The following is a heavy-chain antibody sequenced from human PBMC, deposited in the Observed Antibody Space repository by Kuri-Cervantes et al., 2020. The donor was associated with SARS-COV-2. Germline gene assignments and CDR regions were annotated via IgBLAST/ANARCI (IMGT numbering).Heavy chain of an antibody. D-gene: IGHD2-2*02. CDR2: ISYDGSNK. CDR3: ARDYCSSTSCYTYHYYGMDV. Sequence: GESLKISCAASGFTFSSYAMHWVRQAPGKGLEWVAVISYDGSNKYYADSVKGRFTISRDNSKNTLYLQMNSLRAEDTAVYYCARDYCSSTSCYTYHYYGMDVWGQGTTVTVSS. CDR1: GFTFSSYA. J-gene: IGHJ6*02. V-gene: IGHV3-30-3*01.